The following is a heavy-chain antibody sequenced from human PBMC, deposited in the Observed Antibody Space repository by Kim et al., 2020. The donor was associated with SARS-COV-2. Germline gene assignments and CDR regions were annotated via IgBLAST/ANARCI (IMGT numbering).Heavy chain of an antibody. V-gene: IGHV4-61*08. Sequence: SETLSLTCTVSGGSVSGGEYYWSWIRQPPGKGLEWIGYIYYSGSTNYNPFLKSRVTISVDTSKNQFSLKLSSVTAADTAVYYCARAYDSSDYLPKYYFDFWGQGTLVTVSS. CDR1: GGSVSGGEYY. CDR3: ARAYDSSDYLPKYYFDF. CDR2: IYYSGST. D-gene: IGHD3-22*01. J-gene: IGHJ4*02.